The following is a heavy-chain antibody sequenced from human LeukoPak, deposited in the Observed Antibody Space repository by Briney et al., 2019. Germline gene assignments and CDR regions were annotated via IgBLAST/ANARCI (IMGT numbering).Heavy chain of an antibody. CDR2: INHSGST. CDR1: GGSFSGYY. Sequence: PSETLSLTCAVYGGSFSGYYWSWIRQPPGKGLAWIGEINHSGSTNYNPSLKSRVTISVDTSKNQFSLKLSSVTAADTAVYYCARGRGKWLRFNYFDYWGQGTLVTVSS. CDR3: ARGRGKWLRFNYFDY. D-gene: IGHD5-12*01. V-gene: IGHV4-34*01. J-gene: IGHJ4*02.